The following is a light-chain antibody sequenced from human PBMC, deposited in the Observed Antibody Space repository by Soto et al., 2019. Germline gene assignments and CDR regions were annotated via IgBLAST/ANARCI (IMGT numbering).Light chain of an antibody. J-gene: IGKJ1*01. Sequence: EIVMTQSPATLSVSPGERATLSCRASQSVSSNLAWYQQKPVQAPRLLIYGASTRATGIPARFSGSGSGTDFTRTISSLQSEDFAVSYCQQYNNWPQTFGQGTKVEIK. V-gene: IGKV3-15*01. CDR2: GAS. CDR3: QQYNNWPQT. CDR1: QSVSSN.